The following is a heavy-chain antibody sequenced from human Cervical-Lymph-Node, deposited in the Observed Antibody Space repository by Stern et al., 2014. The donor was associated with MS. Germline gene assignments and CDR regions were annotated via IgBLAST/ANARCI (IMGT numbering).Heavy chain of an antibody. CDR2: IYYSGST. D-gene: IGHD2/OR15-2a*01. CDR3: ARHENFFFDY. Sequence: VQLVESGPGLVKPSETLSLTCTVSGGSISSSSYYWGWIRQPPGKGLEWIGGIYYSGSTYYNPSLKSRVPIPVDTSKNHFSLKLSSVTAADTAVYYCARHENFFFDYWGQGTLVTVSS. J-gene: IGHJ4*02. V-gene: IGHV4-39*01. CDR1: GGSISSSSYY.